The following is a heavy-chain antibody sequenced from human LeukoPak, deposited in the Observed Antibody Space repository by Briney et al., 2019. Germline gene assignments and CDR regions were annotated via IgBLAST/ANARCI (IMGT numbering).Heavy chain of an antibody. D-gene: IGHD3-22*01. Sequence: GASVKVSCKASGYTFTSYYMHWVRQAPGQGLEWMGIINPSGGSTSYAQKFQGRVTMTEDTSTDTAYMELSSLRSEDTAVYYCATVDRYDSSGYYYFDYWGQGTLVTVSS. CDR1: GYTFTSYY. CDR3: ATVDRYDSSGYYYFDY. V-gene: IGHV1-46*01. J-gene: IGHJ4*02. CDR2: INPSGGST.